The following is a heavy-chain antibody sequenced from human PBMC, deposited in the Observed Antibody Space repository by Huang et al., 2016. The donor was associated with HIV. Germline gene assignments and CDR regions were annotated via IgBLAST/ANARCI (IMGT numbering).Heavy chain of an antibody. CDR3: ARLITVVGIVHYFDF. D-gene: IGHD3-9*01. V-gene: IGHV2-5*01. CDR2: IYWSDDK. Sequence: QITLKESGPTLVKPTQTLTLTCSFSGVSLNSTGVGVGWSHQSPGKALEWLALIYWSDDKTSSPSLKSRLGIAKDTSKNQVVLTMTNMEPVDTGTYYCARLITVVGIVHYFDFWGQGAQVTVSS. CDR1: GVSLNSTGVG. J-gene: IGHJ4*02.